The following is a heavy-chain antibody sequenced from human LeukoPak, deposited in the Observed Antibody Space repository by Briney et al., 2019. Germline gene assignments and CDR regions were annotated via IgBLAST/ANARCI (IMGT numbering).Heavy chain of an antibody. V-gene: IGHV1-8*01. CDR1: GYTFTSYD. Sequence: ASVEVSCKASGYTFTSYDINWVRQATGQGLEWMGWMNPNSGNTGYAQKFQGRVTMTRNTSISTAYMELSSLRSEDTAVYYCAISPIAAAGTKLNYWGQGTLVTVSS. J-gene: IGHJ4*02. D-gene: IGHD6-13*01. CDR3: AISPIAAAGTKLNY. CDR2: MNPNSGNT.